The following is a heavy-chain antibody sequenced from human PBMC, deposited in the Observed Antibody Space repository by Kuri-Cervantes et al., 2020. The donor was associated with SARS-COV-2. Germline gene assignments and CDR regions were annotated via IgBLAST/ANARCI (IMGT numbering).Heavy chain of an antibody. CDR1: GFTVSSNY. V-gene: IGHV4-59*02. CDR3: AREDMWKRERAFDI. J-gene: IGHJ3*02. CDR2: IYYSGST. D-gene: IGHD1-1*01. Sequence: ESLKISCAASGFTVSSNYMSWVRQVPGKGLEWIGYIYYSGSTNYNPSLKSRVTISVDTSKNQFSLKLSSVTAADTAVYYCAREDMWKRERAFDIWGQGTMVTVSS.